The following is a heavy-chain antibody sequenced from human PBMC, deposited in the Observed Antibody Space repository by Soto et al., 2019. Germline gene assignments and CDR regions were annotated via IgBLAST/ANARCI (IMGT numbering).Heavy chain of an antibody. J-gene: IGHJ4*02. D-gene: IGHD5-18*01. V-gene: IGHV3-7*03. CDR2: IKKDGTEK. Sequence: PXGSLRLSCAASGISTSFYCMGWVRQAPGRGLEWVASIKKDGTEKYYMDSLKGRFTISRDNALNSLYLQMNSLRAEDTAVYFCVTGYHSDYWGQGTLVTVS. CDR1: GISTSFYC. CDR3: VTGYHSDY.